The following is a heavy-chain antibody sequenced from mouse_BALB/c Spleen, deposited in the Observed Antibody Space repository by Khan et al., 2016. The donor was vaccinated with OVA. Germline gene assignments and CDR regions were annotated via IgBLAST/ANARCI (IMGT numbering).Heavy chain of an antibody. CDR3: SRPSDYGNPWFTY. CDR1: GFAFSSYD. Sequence: EVELVESGGDLVKPGGSLKLSCAPSGFAFSSYDMSWVRQTPEKRLEWVATISGTGIYTFYPDSVTGRFTISSDNARNTLSLQMSSLRSEDTALYYCSRPSDYGNPWFTYWGQGTLVTVSA. CDR2: ISGTGIYT. V-gene: IGHV5-9*02. J-gene: IGHJ3*01. D-gene: IGHD2-1*01.